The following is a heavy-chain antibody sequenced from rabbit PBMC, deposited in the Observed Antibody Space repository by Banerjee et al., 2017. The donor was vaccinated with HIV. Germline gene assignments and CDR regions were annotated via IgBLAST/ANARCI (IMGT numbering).Heavy chain of an antibody. Sequence: QSLEESGGDLVKPGASLTLTCTASGIDFSSDYYMCWVRQAPGKGLEWIACIYNGDGSTYYANWAKGRFTISKTSSTTVTLQMTSLTVADTATYFCASDIYGYGAFNLWGPGTLVTVS. CDR3: ASDIYGYGAFNL. V-gene: IGHV1S40*01. CDR1: GIDFSSDYY. D-gene: IGHD6-1*01. CDR2: IYNGDGST. J-gene: IGHJ4*01.